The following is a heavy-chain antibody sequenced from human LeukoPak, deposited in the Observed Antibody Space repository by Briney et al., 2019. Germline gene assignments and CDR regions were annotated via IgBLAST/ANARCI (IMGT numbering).Heavy chain of an antibody. CDR3: ARVQRRYGPWADY. Sequence: PGGSLRLSCVGSGFTFSSYWMSWVRQAPGKGLEWVANIKEDGSEKYVDSVKGRFTIYRDNAKNSQYLQMNSLRAEDTAVYYCARVQRRYGPWADYWGQGTLVTVSS. D-gene: IGHD5-18*01. CDR2: IKEDGSEK. V-gene: IGHV3-7*01. J-gene: IGHJ4*02. CDR1: GFTFSSYW.